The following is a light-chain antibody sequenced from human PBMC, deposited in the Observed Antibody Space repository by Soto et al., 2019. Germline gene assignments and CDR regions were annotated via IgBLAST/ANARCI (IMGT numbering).Light chain of an antibody. CDR3: QQYGSSPPIT. CDR1: QSVSSSY. Sequence: EIVLTQSPGTLSLSPGERATLSCRASQSVSSSYLAWYQQKPGQAPRLLIYGAFSRATGIPDRFSGSGSGTDFTLTISRLEPEDFAVYYCQQYGSSPPITFGQGKRLEIK. V-gene: IGKV3-20*01. J-gene: IGKJ5*01. CDR2: GAF.